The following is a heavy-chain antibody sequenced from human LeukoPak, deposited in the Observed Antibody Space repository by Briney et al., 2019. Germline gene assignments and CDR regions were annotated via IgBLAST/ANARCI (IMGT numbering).Heavy chain of an antibody. CDR1: GGTFSSYA. Sequence: ASVKVSCKASGGTFSSYAISWVRQAPGQGLEWMGRINPNSGGTNYAQKFQGRVTMTRDMSISTAYMELSRLRSDDTAVYYCARGRTVDYWGQGTLVTVSS. V-gene: IGHV1-2*06. CDR3: ARGRTVDY. J-gene: IGHJ4*02. D-gene: IGHD3/OR15-3a*01. CDR2: INPNSGGT.